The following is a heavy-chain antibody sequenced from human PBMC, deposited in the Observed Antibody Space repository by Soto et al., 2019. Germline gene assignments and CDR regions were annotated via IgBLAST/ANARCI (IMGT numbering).Heavy chain of an antibody. CDR2: INAGNGNT. CDR3: ARVSGSQTRFDY. CDR1: GYTFTSYA. D-gene: IGHD1-26*01. V-gene: IGHV1-3*01. J-gene: IGHJ4*02. Sequence: ASVKISFKASGYTFTSYAMHWVRQAPGQRLEWMGWINAGNGNTKYSQKFQGRVTITRDTSASTAYMELSSLRSEDTAVYYCARVSGSQTRFDYWGQGTLVTVSS.